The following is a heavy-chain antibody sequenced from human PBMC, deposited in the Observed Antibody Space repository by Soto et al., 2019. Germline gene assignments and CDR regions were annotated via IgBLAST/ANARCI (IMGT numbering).Heavy chain of an antibody. Sequence: GGSLRLSCAASGFAFSNAWMNWVRQAPGKGREWVGRIKSNTDGGRTDYAAPVKGRFTISRDDSKNTLDLQMNSLKTEDTAVYYCTTDLNGWYFDYWGQGTLVTVSS. CDR1: GFAFSNAW. CDR2: IKSNTDGGRT. CDR3: TTDLNGWYFDY. J-gene: IGHJ4*02. V-gene: IGHV3-15*07. D-gene: IGHD6-19*01.